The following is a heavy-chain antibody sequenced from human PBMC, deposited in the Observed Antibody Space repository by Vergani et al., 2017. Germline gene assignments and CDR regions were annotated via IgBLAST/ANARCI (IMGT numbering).Heavy chain of an antibody. CDR2: IIPILGIA. J-gene: IGHJ4*02. D-gene: IGHD1-26*01. CDR3: AKDQEEGWEPGTGYFDY. V-gene: IGHV1-69*08. Sequence: QVQLVQSGAEVKKPGSSVKVSCKASGGTFSSYTISWVRQAPGQGLEWMGRIIPILGIANYAQKFQGRVTITADKSTSTAYMELSSLRSEDTAVYYCAKDQEEGWEPGTGYFDYWGQGTLVTVSS. CDR1: GGTFSSYT.